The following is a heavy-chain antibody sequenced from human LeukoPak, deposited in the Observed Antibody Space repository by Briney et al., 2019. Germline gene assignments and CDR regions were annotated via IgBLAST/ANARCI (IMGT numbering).Heavy chain of an antibody. CDR3: ARTPTDRSSTSCRKNWFDP. D-gene: IGHD2-2*01. J-gene: IGHJ5*02. V-gene: IGHV1-2*02. Sequence: ASVKVSCKASGYTFTSYYMHWVRQAPGQGLEWMGWINPNSGGTNYAQKFQGRVTMTRDTSISTAYMELSRLRSDDTAVYYCARTPTDRSSTSCRKNWFDPWGQGTLVTVSS. CDR2: INPNSGGT. CDR1: GYTFTSYY.